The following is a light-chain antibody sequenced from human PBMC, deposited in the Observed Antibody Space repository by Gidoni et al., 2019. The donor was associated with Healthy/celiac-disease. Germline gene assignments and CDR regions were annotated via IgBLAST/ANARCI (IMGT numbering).Light chain of an antibody. CDR1: NIGSKS. Sequence: SYVLTQPPSVSVAPGQTARITCGGNNIGSKSVHWYQQKPGQAPVLVVYDYSDRPSGIPARFSGSNSGNTATLTISRVEAGDEADYYCQVWDSSSDHVVFGGGTKLTVL. J-gene: IGLJ2*01. CDR3: QVWDSSSDHVV. CDR2: DYS. V-gene: IGLV3-21*02.